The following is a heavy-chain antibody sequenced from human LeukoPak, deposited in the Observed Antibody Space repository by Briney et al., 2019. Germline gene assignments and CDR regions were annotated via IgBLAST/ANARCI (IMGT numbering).Heavy chain of an antibody. CDR2: IKEDGSDK. Sequence: GGSLRLSCAASGFTFSIYWMSWVRQAPGKGLEWVANIKEDGSDKNYADSVKGRFTVSRDNAKKSLYLEMNSLRADDTAVYYCARSSSRAYDYWGQGTLVTVSS. CDR1: GFTFSIYW. V-gene: IGHV3-7*05. D-gene: IGHD3-10*01. CDR3: ARSSSRAYDY. J-gene: IGHJ4*02.